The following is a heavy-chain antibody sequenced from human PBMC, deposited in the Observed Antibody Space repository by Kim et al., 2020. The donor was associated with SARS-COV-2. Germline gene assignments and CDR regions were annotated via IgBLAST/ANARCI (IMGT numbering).Heavy chain of an antibody. CDR3: VRLISGNYLLSEY. CDR1: GASVADKTYF. Sequence: SETLSLICSISGASVADKTYFWGWIRLPPGKGLEWIGSVHSTGSTHYNPSLRSRVAISIDTPNNQVFLTLTSVTADDAAVFFCVRLISGNYLLSEYWGPG. V-gene: IGHV4-39*01. D-gene: IGHD1-26*01. J-gene: IGHJ4*01. CDR2: VHSTGST.